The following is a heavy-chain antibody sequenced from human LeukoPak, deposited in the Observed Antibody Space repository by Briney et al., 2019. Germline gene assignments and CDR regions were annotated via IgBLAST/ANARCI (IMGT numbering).Heavy chain of an antibody. CDR1: GFTFSSYW. CDR2: IKQDGSEI. J-gene: IGHJ4*02. V-gene: IGHV3-7*01. D-gene: IGHD6-6*01. Sequence: GGSLRLSCAVSGFTFSSYWMHWVRQAPGKGLEWVANIKQDGSEIYYVDSVKGRFTVSRDNAKNTLYLQVNNLRAEDTAVYYCARGPNSNWSGLDFWGQGTLLTVSS. CDR3: ARGPNSNWSGLDF.